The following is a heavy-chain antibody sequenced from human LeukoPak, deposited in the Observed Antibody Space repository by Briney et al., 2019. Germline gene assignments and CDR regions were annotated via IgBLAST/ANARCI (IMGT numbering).Heavy chain of an antibody. D-gene: IGHD6-13*01. V-gene: IGHV3-66*02. CDR3: ASSSDSSSWVYYYYYMDV. Sequence: PGGSLRLSCAASGFTVSSNYMSWVRQAPGKGLEWVSVIYSGGSTYYADSVKGRFTISRDNSKNTLYLQMNSLRAEDTAVYYCASSSDSSSWVYYYYYMDVWGKGTTVTVSS. CDR1: GFTVSSNY. J-gene: IGHJ6*03. CDR2: IYSGGST.